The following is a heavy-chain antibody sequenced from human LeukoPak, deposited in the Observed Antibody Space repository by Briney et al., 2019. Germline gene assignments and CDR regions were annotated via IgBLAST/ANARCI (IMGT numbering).Heavy chain of an antibody. Sequence: SETLSLTCTVSGGSISSSSYYWGWIRQPPGKGLEWIGSIYYSGSTYYNPSLKRRVTISVDTSKNQFSLKLSSVTAADTAVYYCARDRGDDSSGDWDAFDIWGQGTMVTVSS. D-gene: IGHD3-22*01. CDR1: GGSISSSSYY. CDR2: IYYSGST. V-gene: IGHV4-39*07. J-gene: IGHJ3*02. CDR3: ARDRGDDSSGDWDAFDI.